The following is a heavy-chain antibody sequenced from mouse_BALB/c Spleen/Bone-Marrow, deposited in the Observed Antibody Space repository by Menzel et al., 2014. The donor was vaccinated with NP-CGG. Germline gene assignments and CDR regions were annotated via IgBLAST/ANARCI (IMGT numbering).Heavy chain of an antibody. J-gene: IGHJ3*01. CDR1: GFTFSNYW. D-gene: IGHD2-3*01. Sequence: EVHLVESGGGLVQPGGSMKLSCVASGFTFSNYWMNWVRQSPEKGLEWVAEIRLKSNNYATHYAESVKGRFTISRDDSKSSVYLQMNNLRAEDTCIYYCTSMRRRGFAYWGQGTLVTVSA. CDR3: TSMRRRGFAY. V-gene: IGHV6-6*02. CDR2: IRLKSNNYAT.